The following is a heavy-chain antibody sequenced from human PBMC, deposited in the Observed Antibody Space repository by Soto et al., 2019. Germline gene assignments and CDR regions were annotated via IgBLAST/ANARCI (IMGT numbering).Heavy chain of an antibody. Sequence: EVQLVESGGGLVKPGGSLRLSCAASGFTFSSYSMNWVRQAPGKGLEWVSSISSSSSYIYYTDSVKGRFTISRDNSKNSLYLQMNSLRAEDTAVYYCARDGITIFGVVTEVYYMDVWGKGTTVTVSS. J-gene: IGHJ6*03. CDR2: ISSSSSYI. CDR1: GFTFSSYS. CDR3: ARDGITIFGVVTEVYYMDV. V-gene: IGHV3-21*01. D-gene: IGHD3-3*01.